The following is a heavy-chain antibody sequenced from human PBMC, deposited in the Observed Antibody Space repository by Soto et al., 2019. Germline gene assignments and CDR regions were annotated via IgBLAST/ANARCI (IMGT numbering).Heavy chain of an antibody. D-gene: IGHD3-10*01. CDR1: GGSISTYC. CDR2: IYYTGDT. Sequence: LEILSLTCTVSGGSISTYCWSWIRQPPGKGLEWIGYIYYTGDTNYNPSLKSRVTISVDTSKTQFSLKLSSVTAADTAVYYCARRTFRDPPGDYFDYWGQGRLVTVSS. V-gene: IGHV4-59*08. J-gene: IGHJ4*02. CDR3: ARRTFRDPPGDYFDY.